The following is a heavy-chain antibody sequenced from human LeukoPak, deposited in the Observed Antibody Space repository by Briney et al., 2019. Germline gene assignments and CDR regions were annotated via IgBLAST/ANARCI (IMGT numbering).Heavy chain of an antibody. Sequence: SETLSLTCTVSGGSISTGREYWSWIRQPAGKGLEWIGRVYATGSTNYSPSLKSRATISLDPSKNQFSLRLSSVTAADTAMYYCARLAPYSSGPHFDYWGQGILVTVSS. J-gene: IGHJ4*02. CDR1: GGSISTGREY. CDR2: VYATGST. D-gene: IGHD6-19*01. CDR3: ARLAPYSSGPHFDY. V-gene: IGHV4-61*02.